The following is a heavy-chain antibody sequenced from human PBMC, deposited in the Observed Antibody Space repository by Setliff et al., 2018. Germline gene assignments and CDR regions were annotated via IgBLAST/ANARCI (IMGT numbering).Heavy chain of an antibody. V-gene: IGHV1-3*04. CDR2: INTDNGNT. Sequence: ASVKVSCKASGYTFTSYALHWVRQAPGQRLEWMGWINTDNGNTKYSKNFQDRVAITRDTSASTAYMELSSLTSEDTAVYFCARGSRGFDYWGQGALVTVSS. CDR1: GYTFTSYA. J-gene: IGHJ4*02. CDR3: ARGSRGFDY.